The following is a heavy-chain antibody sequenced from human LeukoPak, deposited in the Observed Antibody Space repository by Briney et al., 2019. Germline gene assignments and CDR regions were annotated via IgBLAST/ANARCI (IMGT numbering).Heavy chain of an antibody. CDR1: GFTFSTYA. CDR2: ISYDGSNK. Sequence: QSGGSLRLSCAASGFTFSTYAMHWVRQAPGKGLEWVAVISYDGSNKYYADSVKGRFTISRDNSKNTLYLHMSSLRVEDTAVFYCARVAPPLDDYIRGSFPYYFDYWGQGTPVTVSS. J-gene: IGHJ4*02. CDR3: ARVAPPLDDYIRGSFPYYFDY. V-gene: IGHV3-30*04. D-gene: IGHD3-16*01.